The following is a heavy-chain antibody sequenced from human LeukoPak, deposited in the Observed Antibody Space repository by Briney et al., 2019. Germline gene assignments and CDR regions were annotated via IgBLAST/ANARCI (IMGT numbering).Heavy chain of an antibody. V-gene: IGHV3-7*01. Sequence: GGSLRLSCAASGFAFNADWMSWVRQAPGKGLEWVANINRNGSEKYYVDSVKGRFTISRDNAKNSLYLQMNALTVEDTAVYYCARDLGGGPPGYRGQGTLVSVSS. CDR1: GFAFNADW. J-gene: IGHJ4*02. CDR2: INRNGSEK. CDR3: ARDLGGGPPGY. D-gene: IGHD4-23*01.